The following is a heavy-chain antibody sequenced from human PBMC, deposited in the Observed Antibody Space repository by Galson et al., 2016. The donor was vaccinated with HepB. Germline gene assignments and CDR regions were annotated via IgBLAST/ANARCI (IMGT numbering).Heavy chain of an antibody. D-gene: IGHD2/OR15-2a*01. V-gene: IGHV1-18*01. CDR2: RSSYRGNR. CDR3: ARDVQYRFDS. CDR1: GYTFTTSG. J-gene: IGHJ4*02. Sequence: CKASGYTFTTSGISWVRQAPGQGLEWKGWRSSYRGNRRYAQKFQGGLTLTPDSSTTTAYMELRSLRFDDTALYYCARDVQYRFDSWGQGTLVTVSS.